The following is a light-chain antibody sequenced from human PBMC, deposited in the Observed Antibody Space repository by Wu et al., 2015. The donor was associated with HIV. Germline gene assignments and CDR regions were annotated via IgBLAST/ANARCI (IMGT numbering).Light chain of an antibody. J-gene: IGKJ5*01. CDR2: DAS. V-gene: IGKV1-9*01. CDR3: QQLNSFPLT. Sequence: IQLTQSPSSLSASIGDRVNITCRASQDIFTYLAWYQQTPGKAPRVLIYDASTLQSGVSPRFSGSGSGAEFTLTISGLQREDFAIYFCQQLNSFPLTFGQGSRLET. CDR1: QDIFTY.